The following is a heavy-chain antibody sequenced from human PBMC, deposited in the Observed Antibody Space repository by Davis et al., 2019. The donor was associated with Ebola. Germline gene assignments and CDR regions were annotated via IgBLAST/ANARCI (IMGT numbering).Heavy chain of an antibody. CDR3: ARDLWGRGLRAFDI. D-gene: IGHD2/OR15-2a*01. CDR2: INPNSGGT. V-gene: IGHV1-2*04. CDR1: GYTFTGYY. Sequence: ASVKVSCKASGYTFTGYYMHWVRQTPGQGLEWMGWINPNSGGTNYAQKFQGWVTMTRDTSISTAYMELSRLRSDDTAVYYCARDLWGRGLRAFDIWGQGTMVTVSS. J-gene: IGHJ3*02.